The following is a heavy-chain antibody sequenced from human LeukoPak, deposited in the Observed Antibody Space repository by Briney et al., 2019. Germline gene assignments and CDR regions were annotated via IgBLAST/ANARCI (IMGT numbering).Heavy chain of an antibody. CDR2: ITWNGGST. V-gene: IGHV3-20*04. CDR1: GFSFNDYG. Sequence: GGSLRLSCAASGFSFNDYGMSWVRQAPGQGPEWVSGITWNGGSTDYAASVKGRFTISRDNAKNSLYLQMNSLRAEDTALYYCARAVGATPYYFDYWGQGTLVTVSS. CDR3: ARAVGATPYYFDY. J-gene: IGHJ4*02. D-gene: IGHD1-26*01.